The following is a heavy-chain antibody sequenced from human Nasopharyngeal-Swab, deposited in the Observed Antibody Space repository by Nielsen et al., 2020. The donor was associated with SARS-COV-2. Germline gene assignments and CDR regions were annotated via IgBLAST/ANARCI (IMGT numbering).Heavy chain of an antibody. CDR1: GYTFTGYY. D-gene: IGHD6-13*01. Sequence: SVTVSCKASGYTFTGYYMHWVRQAPGQGLDWMGRINPNSGGTNYAQKFQGRVTMTRDTSISTAYMELSRLRSDDTAVYYCAAGRYSSSWYSGIDYWGQGTLVTVSS. CDR2: INPNSGGT. CDR3: AAGRYSSSWYSGIDY. J-gene: IGHJ4*02. V-gene: IGHV1-2*06.